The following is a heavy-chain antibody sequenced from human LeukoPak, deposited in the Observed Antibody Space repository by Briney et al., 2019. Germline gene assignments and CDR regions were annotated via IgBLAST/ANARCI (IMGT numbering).Heavy chain of an antibody. D-gene: IGHD4-23*01. CDR3: AKLPERNYGGKPPSV. Sequence: GGSLRLSCAASGFTFSSYAMHWVRQAPGKGLEWVAVISYDGSNKYYADSVKGRFTISRDNSKNTLYLQMNSLRAEDTAVYYCAKLPERNYGGKPPSVWGQGTLVTVSS. V-gene: IGHV3-30-3*02. J-gene: IGHJ4*02. CDR2: ISYDGSNK. CDR1: GFTFSSYA.